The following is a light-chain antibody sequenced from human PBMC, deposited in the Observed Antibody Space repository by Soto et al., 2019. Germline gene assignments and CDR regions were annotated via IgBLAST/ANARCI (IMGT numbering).Light chain of an antibody. CDR3: QQYNNWPLT. Sequence: EIVMTQFPATLSVSPGERANLSCRASQSVSSNLAWFQQKPGQAPRVLIYGISTRATGIPARFSGSGSETEFTLTISSLQSEDFAVYYCQQYNNWPLTFGGGTKVEIK. J-gene: IGKJ4*01. CDR2: GIS. V-gene: IGKV3-15*01. CDR1: QSVSSN.